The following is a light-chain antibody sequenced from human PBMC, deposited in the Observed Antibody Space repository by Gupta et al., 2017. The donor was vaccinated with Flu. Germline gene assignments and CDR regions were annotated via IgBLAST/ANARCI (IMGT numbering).Light chain of an antibody. CDR3: RQQNSTPYT. J-gene: IGKJ2*01. Sequence: PSSLSASVGDRVTITCRARQGIRNDLIWYQQKPGKAPKRLIYAASRLQSGVPSRFSGSGSGTEFALTISSLQPEDFATYYCRQQNSTPYTFGQGTKLDIK. V-gene: IGKV1-17*01. CDR1: QGIRND. CDR2: AAS.